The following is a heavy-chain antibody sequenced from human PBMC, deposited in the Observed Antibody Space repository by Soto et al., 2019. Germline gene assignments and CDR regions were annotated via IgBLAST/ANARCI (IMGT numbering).Heavy chain of an antibody. V-gene: IGHV4-39*01. CDR1: GGSINSSGYY. CDR3: ARSHPGHITIFGVVIFNWFDP. J-gene: IGHJ5*02. Sequence: SETLSLRCIVSGGSINSSGYYWGWIRQPPGKGLEWIGNIYYSGSTYYNPSLKSRVTISVDTSKNQFSLKLSSVTAADTAVYYCARSHPGHITIFGVVIFNWFDPWGQGTLVTV. CDR2: IYYSGST. D-gene: IGHD3-3*01.